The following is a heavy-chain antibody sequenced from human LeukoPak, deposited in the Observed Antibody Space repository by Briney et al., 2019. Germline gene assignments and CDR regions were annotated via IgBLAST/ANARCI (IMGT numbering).Heavy chain of an antibody. CDR3: ARHVGEAAAAYYFDY. CDR1: GGSISSSSYY. D-gene: IGHD6-13*01. CDR2: IYYSGST. Sequence: SETLSLTCTVSGGSISSSSYYWGWIRQAPGKGLEWIGSIYYSGSTYYNPSLKSRVTISVDTSKNQFSLKLSSVTAADTAVYYCARHVGEAAAAYYFDYWGQGTLVTVSS. V-gene: IGHV4-39*01. J-gene: IGHJ4*02.